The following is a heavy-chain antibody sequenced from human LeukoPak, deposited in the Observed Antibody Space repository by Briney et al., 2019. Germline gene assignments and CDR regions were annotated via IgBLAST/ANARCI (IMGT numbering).Heavy chain of an antibody. Sequence: GGSLRLSCAASGFTFSSYAMSWVRQAPGKGLEWVSAISGSGGSTYYADSVKGRFTISRDNSKNTLYLQMNSLRAEDTAVYYCAKVGGGKGGYYYYGMDVWGQGTTVTVSS. CDR3: AKVGGGKGGYYYYGMDV. D-gene: IGHD3-16*01. V-gene: IGHV3-23*01. CDR1: GFTFSSYA. J-gene: IGHJ6*02. CDR2: ISGSGGST.